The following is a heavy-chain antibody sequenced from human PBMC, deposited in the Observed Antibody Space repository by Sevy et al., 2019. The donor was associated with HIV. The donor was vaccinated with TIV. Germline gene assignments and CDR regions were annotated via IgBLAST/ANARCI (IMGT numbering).Heavy chain of an antibody. J-gene: IGHJ3*02. V-gene: IGHV3-23*01. CDR1: GFTFRNHV. Sequence: GGSLRLSCAASGFTFRNHVMNWVRQPPGKGLEWVSVISDGVGTTYYADSVKGRFTISRDDSKSTLYLQMNSLRVEDTAVYFCAKRVAGALAALDIWGQGTMVTVSS. D-gene: IGHD3-10*01. CDR2: ISDGVGTT. CDR3: AKRVAGALAALDI.